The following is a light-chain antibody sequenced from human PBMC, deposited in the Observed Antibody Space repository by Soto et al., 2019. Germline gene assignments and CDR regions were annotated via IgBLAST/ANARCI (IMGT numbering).Light chain of an antibody. CDR1: SSDIGAYNH. CDR3: CSYTGSSTYV. J-gene: IGLJ1*01. V-gene: IGLV2-14*01. Sequence: QSVLTQPASVSGSPGQSITISCTGTSSDIGAYNHVSWYQQHPDRAPKLIIYEVSNRPSEISNRFSASKSGNTASLTISGLQAEDETDYYCCSYTGSSTYVFGTGTKLTVL. CDR2: EVS.